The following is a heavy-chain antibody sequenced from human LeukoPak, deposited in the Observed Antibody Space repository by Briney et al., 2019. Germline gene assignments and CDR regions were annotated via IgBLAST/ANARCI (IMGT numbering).Heavy chain of an antibody. J-gene: IGHJ4*02. Sequence: SETLSLTCTVSGGSISSRSYYWGWIRQPPGKGLEWIASIYHSESTHYNPSLRSRVTISVDTSKNQFSLKLSSVTAADTAVYYCARQRYFYDSSGYHFDHWGQGSLVTVSS. CDR2: IYHSEST. D-gene: IGHD3-22*01. V-gene: IGHV4-39*01. CDR3: ARQRYFYDSSGYHFDH. CDR1: GGSISSRSYY.